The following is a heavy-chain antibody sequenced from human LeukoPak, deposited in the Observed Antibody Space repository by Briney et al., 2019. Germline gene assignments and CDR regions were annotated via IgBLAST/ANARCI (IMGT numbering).Heavy chain of an antibody. Sequence: PGGSLRLSCAASGFTFSSYWMTWVRQAPGKGLEWVAKIKQDGSEKYYVDFVKGRFTISRDNAKNSLYLQMNSLGAEDTAVYYCARRGTSSSWAHFDYWGQGTLVTVSS. J-gene: IGHJ4*02. CDR2: IKQDGSEK. V-gene: IGHV3-7*05. CDR3: ARRGTSSSWAHFDY. D-gene: IGHD6-13*01. CDR1: GFTFSSYW.